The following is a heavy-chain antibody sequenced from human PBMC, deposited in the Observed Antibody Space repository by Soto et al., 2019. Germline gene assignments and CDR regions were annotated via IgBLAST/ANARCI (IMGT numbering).Heavy chain of an antibody. D-gene: IGHD2-2*01. J-gene: IGHJ6*02. CDR2: IYYSGST. Sequence: QVQLQESGPGLVKPSQTLSLTCTVSGGSISSGGYYWSWIRQHPGKGLEWIGYIYYSGSTYYNPSLKSRVTISVDTSTKQFSLTLSSGTAADTSVYYCGRGDDCSSTSCSSGAFYGMDVWGQGTTVTVSS. V-gene: IGHV4-31*03. CDR1: GGSISSGGYY. CDR3: GRGDDCSSTSCSSGAFYGMDV.